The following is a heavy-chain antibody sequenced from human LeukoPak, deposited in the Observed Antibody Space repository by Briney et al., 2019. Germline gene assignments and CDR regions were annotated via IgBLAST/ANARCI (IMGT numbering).Heavy chain of an antibody. D-gene: IGHD3-9*01. CDR3: AIVTSHPRYFDR. Sequence: PSETLSLTCTVSGGSISSSSYYWGWIRQPPGKGLEWIGSIYYSGSTYYNPSLKSRVSISLATSKNQFSLKLSSVTAADTAIYYCAIVTSHPRYFDRWGQGTLVTVSS. CDR1: GGSISSSSYY. V-gene: IGHV4-39*07. CDR2: IYYSGST. J-gene: IGHJ4*02.